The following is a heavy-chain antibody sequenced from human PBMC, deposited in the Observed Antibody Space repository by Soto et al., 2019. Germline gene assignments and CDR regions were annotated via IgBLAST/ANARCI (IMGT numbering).Heavy chain of an antibody. J-gene: IGHJ4*02. Sequence: TGGSLRLSCAASGFTFSSYSMNWVRQAPGKGLEWVSSISSSSSYIYYADSVKGLFTISRDNAKNSLYLQMNSLRAEDTAVYYCASLPLSYDSSGYYFDYWGQGTLVTVSS. CDR1: GFTFSSYS. CDR3: ASLPLSYDSSGYYFDY. D-gene: IGHD3-22*01. V-gene: IGHV3-21*01. CDR2: ISSSSSYI.